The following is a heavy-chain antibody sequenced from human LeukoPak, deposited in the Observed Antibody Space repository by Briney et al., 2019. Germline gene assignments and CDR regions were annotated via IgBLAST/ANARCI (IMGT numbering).Heavy chain of an antibody. Sequence: SETLSLTCTVSDGSISSYYWSWIRQPPGKGLEWIGDLYHSGSTNYNPSLKSRVTMSVDTSKNQFSLKLSSVTAADTAVYYCARGLPGYDSSGYYSSPYDAFDIWGQGTMVTVPS. V-gene: IGHV4-59*12. CDR1: DGSISSYY. J-gene: IGHJ3*02. CDR3: ARGLPGYDSSGYYSSPYDAFDI. CDR2: LYHSGST. D-gene: IGHD3-22*01.